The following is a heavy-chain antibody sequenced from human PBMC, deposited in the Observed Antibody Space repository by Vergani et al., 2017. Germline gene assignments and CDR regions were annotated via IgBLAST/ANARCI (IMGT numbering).Heavy chain of an antibody. CDR3: ARESSSWYGAQH. D-gene: IGHD6-13*01. CDR2: IYYSGST. V-gene: IGHV4-39*07. CDR1: GGSISSSSYY. Sequence: QLQLQESGPGLVKPSETLSLTCTVSGGSISSSSYYWGWIRQPPGKGLEWIGYIYYSGSTYYNPSLKSRVTISVDTSKNQFSLKLSSVTAADTAVYYCARESSSWYGAQHWGQGTLVTVSS. J-gene: IGHJ1*01.